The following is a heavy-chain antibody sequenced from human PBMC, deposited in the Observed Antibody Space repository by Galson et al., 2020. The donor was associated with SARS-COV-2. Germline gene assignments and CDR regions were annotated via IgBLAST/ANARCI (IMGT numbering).Heavy chain of an antibody. CDR1: GYSFTTNW. J-gene: IGHJ6*02. D-gene: IGHD2-2*01. V-gene: IGHV5-51*01. CDR2: IYPGDSET. Sequence: GESLKISCKGSGYSFTTNWIAWVRQRPGKGLEWMGLIYPGDSETRYSPSFQGQVTMTADKSTMTAYLQWTSLKASDSGLYYCARVTYASGRGGMDVWGQGTTVTVSS. CDR3: ARVTYASGRGGMDV.